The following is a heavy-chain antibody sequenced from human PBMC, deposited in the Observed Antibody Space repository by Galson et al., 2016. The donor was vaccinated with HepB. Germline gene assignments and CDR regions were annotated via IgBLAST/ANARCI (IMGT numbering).Heavy chain of an antibody. D-gene: IGHD6-13*01. V-gene: IGHV3-30-3*01. CDR1: GFTFNYHA. CDR2: ISYDGSNK. CDR3: ARARYSSSWGGFDP. Sequence: SLRLSCAASGFTFNYHAMHWVRQAPGKGLEWVAVISYDGSNKHYAESVKGRFTISRDISTNTLYLQMNSLRAEDTAVYYCARARYSSSWGGFDPWGQGTLVTVSS. J-gene: IGHJ5*02.